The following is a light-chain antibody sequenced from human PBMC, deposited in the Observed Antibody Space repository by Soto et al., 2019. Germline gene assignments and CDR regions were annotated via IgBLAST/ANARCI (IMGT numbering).Light chain of an antibody. CDR3: QQSYSTPRT. CDR2: GTS. Sequence: GDRVTITCRASQSISSWLAWYQQKPGKAPKLLIFGTSSLQSGVPSRFSGSDSGTDFTLTSSSLQPDDFATYYCQQSYSTPRTFGQGTRLEIK. J-gene: IGKJ5*01. CDR1: QSISSW. V-gene: IGKV1-39*01.